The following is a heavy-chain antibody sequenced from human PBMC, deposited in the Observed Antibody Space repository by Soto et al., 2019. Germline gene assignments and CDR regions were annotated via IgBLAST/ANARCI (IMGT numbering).Heavy chain of an antibody. V-gene: IGHV4-31*03. CDR1: GGSISSGGYY. J-gene: IGHJ4*02. CDR3: ARAMTVVVVPAAMDY. CDR2: IYYSGST. D-gene: IGHD2-2*01. Sequence: SETLSLTCTVSGGSISSGGYYWSWIRQHPGKGLEWIGYIYYSGSTYYNPSLKSRVTISVDTSKNQFSLKLSSVTAADTAVYYCARAMTVVVVPAAMDYWGQGTLVTVSP.